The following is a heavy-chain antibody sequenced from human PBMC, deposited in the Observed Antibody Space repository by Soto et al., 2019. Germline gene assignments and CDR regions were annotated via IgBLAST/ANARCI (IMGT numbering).Heavy chain of an antibody. D-gene: IGHD6-13*01. J-gene: IGHJ4*02. Sequence: SETLSLTCTVSGASISNCAYYWGWIRQPPGKGLEWIGTISYRGSTFYKPSLKSQVTISVDTIKNQFSLKLDSVTVADTAVYYCVTFDFSSTYYDHWGQGTLVTVSS. CDR2: ISYRGST. V-gene: IGHV4-39*01. CDR1: GASISNCAYY. CDR3: VTFDFSSTYYDH.